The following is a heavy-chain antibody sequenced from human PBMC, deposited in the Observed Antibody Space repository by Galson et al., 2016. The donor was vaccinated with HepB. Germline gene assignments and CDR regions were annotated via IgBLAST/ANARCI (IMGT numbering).Heavy chain of an antibody. CDR3: AHPARDAFDI. CDR1: GFSLSPGGVG. V-gene: IGHV2-5*02. J-gene: IGHJ3*02. CDR2: LYWDDDR. Sequence: PALVKPTQTLTLTCTFSGFSLSPGGVGVGWIRQPPGKGLEWLALLYWDDDRRYSPSLKSRLTITEDSSKNQVVLTMTNMDPVDTATYYCAHPARDAFDIWGQGTMVIVSS.